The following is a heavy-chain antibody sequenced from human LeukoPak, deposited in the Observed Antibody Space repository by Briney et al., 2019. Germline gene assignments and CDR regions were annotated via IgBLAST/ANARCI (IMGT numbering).Heavy chain of an antibody. V-gene: IGHV3-33*01. CDR2: IWYDGSNK. Sequence: GGSLRLSCAASGFTFSSYGMHWVRQAPGKGLEWVAVIWYDGSNKYYADSVKGRFTISRDNSKNTLYLQMNSLRAEDTAVYYCARDHYSSPTFYFDYWGQEPWSPSPQ. D-gene: IGHD6-13*01. J-gene: IGHJ4*01. CDR1: GFTFSSYG. CDR3: ARDHYSSPTFYFDY.